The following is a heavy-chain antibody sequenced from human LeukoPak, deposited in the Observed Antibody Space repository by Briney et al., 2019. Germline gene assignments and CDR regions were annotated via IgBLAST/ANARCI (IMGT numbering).Heavy chain of an antibody. CDR1: GGSISSSNYY. J-gene: IGHJ3*02. Sequence: PSETLSLTCTVSGGSISSSNYYWGWIRQPPGKGLEWIGTVYYSGSTYYNPSLKSRVTISVDTSKNQFSLKLSSVTAADTAVYYCTADGSGYEHDAFDIWGQGTMVTVSS. V-gene: IGHV4-39*07. D-gene: IGHD3-10*01. CDR2: VYYSGST. CDR3: TADGSGYEHDAFDI.